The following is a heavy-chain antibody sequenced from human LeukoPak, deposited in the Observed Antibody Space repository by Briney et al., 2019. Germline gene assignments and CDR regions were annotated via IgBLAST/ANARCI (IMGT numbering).Heavy chain of an antibody. CDR1: SGFSSSFY. CDR3: AREFTY. CDR2: IYINGNT. J-gene: IGHJ4*02. Sequence: SETLSLTCTVSSGFSSSFYWSWIRQPAGKGLEWMGRIYINGNTNYSPSLKSRATMSVGTSKNQFSLKLTSVTAADTAVYYCAREFTYWGQGILVTVSS. V-gene: IGHV4-4*07.